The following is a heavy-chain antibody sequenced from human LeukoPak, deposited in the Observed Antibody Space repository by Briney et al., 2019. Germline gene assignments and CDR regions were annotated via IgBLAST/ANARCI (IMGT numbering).Heavy chain of an antibody. CDR1: GFTFSSFG. D-gene: IGHD2-15*01. CDR2: IKQDESEI. Sequence: GGSLRLSCAASGFTFSSFGMVWVRQAPGKGLEWVANIKQDESEIYYVASVRGRFSISRDNAKNSLFLQMNSLRAEDTAVYYCSREGGCSGGSCSLDYWGQGTLVTVSS. J-gene: IGHJ4*02. CDR3: SREGGCSGGSCSLDY. V-gene: IGHV3-7*05.